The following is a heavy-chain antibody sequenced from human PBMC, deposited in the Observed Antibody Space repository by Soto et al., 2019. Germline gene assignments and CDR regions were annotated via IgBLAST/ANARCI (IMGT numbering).Heavy chain of an antibody. J-gene: IGHJ4*02. CDR2: ISGSGGST. V-gene: IGHV3-23*01. CDR1: GFTFSSYA. CDR3: ARADTFYYDSGGYLDY. D-gene: IGHD3-22*01. Sequence: GGSLRLSCAASGFTFSSYAMSWVRQAPGKGLEWVSAISGSGGSTYYADSVKGRFTISRDNSKNTLYLQMNSLRAEDTAVYYCARADTFYYDSGGYLDYWGQGTLVTVSS.